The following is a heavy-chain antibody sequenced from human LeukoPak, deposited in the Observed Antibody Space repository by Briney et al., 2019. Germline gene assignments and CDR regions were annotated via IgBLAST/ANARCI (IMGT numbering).Heavy chain of an antibody. CDR3: AKFPSYQYYYYYMNV. V-gene: IGHV3-23*01. CDR2: ISGSGGST. CDR1: GFTFSSYA. Sequence: GGSLRLSCAASGFTFSSYAMSWVRQAPGKGLEWVSGISGSGGSTYYADSVKGRFTISRDNSKNTLYLQMNSLRAEDTAVYYCAKFPSYQYYYYYMNVWGKGTTATVSS. J-gene: IGHJ6*03.